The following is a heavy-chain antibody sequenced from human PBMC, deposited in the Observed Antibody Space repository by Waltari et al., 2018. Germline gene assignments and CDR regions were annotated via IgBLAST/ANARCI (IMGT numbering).Heavy chain of an antibody. J-gene: IGHJ4*02. CDR2: IYYSGST. CDR3: AREAAAGSRTCL. Sequence: QLQLQESGPGLVKPSETLSLTCTVSGGSISSSSYYWGWIRQPPGKGLEWIGSIYYSGSTYYNPSLKSRVTISVDTSKNQFSLKLSSVTAADTAVYYCAREAAAGSRTCLWGQGTLVTVSS. D-gene: IGHD6-13*01. CDR1: GGSISSSSYY. V-gene: IGHV4-39*02.